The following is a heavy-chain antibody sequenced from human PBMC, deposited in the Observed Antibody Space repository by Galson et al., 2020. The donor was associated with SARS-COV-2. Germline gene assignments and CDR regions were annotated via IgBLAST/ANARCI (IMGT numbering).Heavy chain of an antibody. Sequence: SETLSLTCTVSGGSISSSIYFWGWIRQPPGKALQWIGTTYDSGSTYYDPSLKSGLTISVDTSKNQFSLKLSSVTAADTAVYYCARHGRGELLFPFDYWGQGILVTVSS. CDR3: ARHGRGELLFPFDY. V-gene: IGHV4-39*01. CDR2: TYDSGST. J-gene: IGHJ4*02. CDR1: GGSISSSIYF. D-gene: IGHD1-26*01.